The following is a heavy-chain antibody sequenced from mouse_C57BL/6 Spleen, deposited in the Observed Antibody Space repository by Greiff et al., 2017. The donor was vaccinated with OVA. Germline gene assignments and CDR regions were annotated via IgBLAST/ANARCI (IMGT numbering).Heavy chain of an antibody. V-gene: IGHV14-4*01. J-gene: IGHJ2*01. CDR1: GFNIKDDY. D-gene: IGHD1-1*01. CDR3: TTWRYYGTGDY. Sequence: VQLKQSGAELVRPGASVKLSCTASGFNIKDDYMHWVKQRPEQGLEWIGWIDPENGDTEYASKFQGKATITADTSSNTAYLQLSSLTSEDTAVYYGTTWRYYGTGDYWGQGTTLTVSS. CDR2: IDPENGDT.